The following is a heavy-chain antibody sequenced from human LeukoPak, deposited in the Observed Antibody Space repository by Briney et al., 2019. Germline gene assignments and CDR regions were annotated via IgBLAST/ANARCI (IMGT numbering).Heavy chain of an antibody. CDR1: GGSFSGYY. CDR3: ARVDLGVMDYYFYYMDV. J-gene: IGHJ6*03. V-gene: IGHV4-34*01. CDR2: INHSGST. D-gene: IGHD3-10*01. Sequence: SETLSLTCAVYGGSFSGYYWSWIRQPPGKGLEWIGEINHSGSTNYNPSLKSRVTISVDTSKNQYSLKLTSVTAADTAVYYCARVDLGVMDYYFYYMDVWGKGTTVTVSS.